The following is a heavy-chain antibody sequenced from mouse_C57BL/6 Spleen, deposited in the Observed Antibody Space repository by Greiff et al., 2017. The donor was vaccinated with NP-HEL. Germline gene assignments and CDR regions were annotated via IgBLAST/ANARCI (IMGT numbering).Heavy chain of an antibody. CDR1: GFTFSSYG. J-gene: IGHJ4*01. CDR2: ISSGGSYT. CDR3: ARRGKGYAMDY. Sequence: EVKVVESGGDLVKPGGSLKLSCAASGFTFSSYGMSWVRQTPDKRLEWVATISSGGSYTYYPDSVKGRFTISRDNAKNTLYLQMSSLKSEDTAMYYCARRGKGYAMDYWGQGTSVTVSS. V-gene: IGHV5-6*02.